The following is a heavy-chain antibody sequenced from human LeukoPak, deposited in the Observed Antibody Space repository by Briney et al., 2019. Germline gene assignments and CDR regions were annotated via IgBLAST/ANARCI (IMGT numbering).Heavy chain of an antibody. V-gene: IGHV3-7*02. Sequence: GGSLRLSCAASGFTFRSYWMSCVRQAPGKGLEWVANIKQDGSGKYYVDSVKGRFTISRATAKNSLYLQMNSTAAEDTAVYYCVVAQCLARTGLDYWGQGTLVTVSS. D-gene: IGHD6-19*01. J-gene: IGHJ4*02. CDR1: GFTFRSYW. CDR3: VVAQCLARTGLDY. CDR2: IKQDGSGK.